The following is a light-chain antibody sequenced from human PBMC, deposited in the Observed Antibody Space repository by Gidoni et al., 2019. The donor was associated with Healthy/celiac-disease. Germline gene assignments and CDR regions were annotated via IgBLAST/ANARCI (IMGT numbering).Light chain of an antibody. CDR1: QRVSSSY. V-gene: IGKV3-20*01. J-gene: IGKJ4*01. Sequence: DIVLTQSHGTLSLSPGERATLSCRASQRVSSSYLACYQQKPGQAPRLLIYGASSRATGIPDRFSGSGSGTDFTLTISRLEPEDFAVYYCQQYGSSPPITFGGGTKVEIK. CDR2: GAS. CDR3: QQYGSSPPIT.